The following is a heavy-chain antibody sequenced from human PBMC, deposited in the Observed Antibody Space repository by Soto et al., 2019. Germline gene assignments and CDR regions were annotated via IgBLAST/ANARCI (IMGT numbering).Heavy chain of an antibody. D-gene: IGHD3-10*01. CDR2: ISYSGSS. CDR1: GGSVSSDGYF. J-gene: IGHJ4*02. CDR3: ARYRTGGTGFDY. V-gene: IGHV4-61*03. Sequence: QVQLQESGPGLVKPSETLSLTCTVSGGSVSSDGYFWIWIRQPPGKGLEWIGYISYSGSSKYHSSLKSRVTISKDTSDNNFSLKLSSVTAVDTAVYYCARYRTGGTGFDYWGQGTLVTVSS.